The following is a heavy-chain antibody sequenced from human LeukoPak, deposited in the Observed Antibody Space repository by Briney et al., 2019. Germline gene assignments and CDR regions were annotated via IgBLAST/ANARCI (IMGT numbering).Heavy chain of an antibody. D-gene: IGHD6-19*01. V-gene: IGHV3-30*04. CDR2: ISYDGSNK. J-gene: IGHJ4*02. CDR1: GFTFSSYA. CDR3: ARDGLALDY. Sequence: GRSLRLSCAASGFTFSSYAMHWARQAPGKGLEWVAVISYDGSNKYYADSVKGRFTISRDNSKNTLYLQMNSLRAEDTAVYYCARDGLALDYWGQGTLVTVSS.